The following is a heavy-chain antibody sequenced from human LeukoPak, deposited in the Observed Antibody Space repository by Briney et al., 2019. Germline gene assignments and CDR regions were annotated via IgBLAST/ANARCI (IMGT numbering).Heavy chain of an antibody. D-gene: IGHD3-3*01. CDR3: ARLDGPTYYDFWSGYKYYYYYMDV. V-gene: IGHV3-7*01. CDR1: GFTFSSYE. CDR2: IKQDGSEK. J-gene: IGHJ6*03. Sequence: PGGSLRLSCAASGFTFSSYEMNWVRQAPGKGLEWVASIKQDGSEKSYVDSVKGRFTISRDNAKNSLYLQMNSLRAEDTAVYYCARLDGPTYYDFWSGYKYYYYYMDVWGKGTTVTVSS.